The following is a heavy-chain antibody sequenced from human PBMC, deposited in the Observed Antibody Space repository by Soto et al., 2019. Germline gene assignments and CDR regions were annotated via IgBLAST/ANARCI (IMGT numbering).Heavy chain of an antibody. CDR1: GFNFSTYW. J-gene: IGHJ4*02. CDR2: IKQDGTQK. Sequence: EVQMVESGGDLVQPGGSLRLSCAASGFNFSTYWMNWVRQAPGKGLEWVANIKQDGTQKYYMDSVKGRFTISRDNAKNSLYLQISSLRVEDTAVYYCGGGDYWGQGTLVTVSS. D-gene: IGHD3-16*01. V-gene: IGHV3-7*01. CDR3: GGGDY.